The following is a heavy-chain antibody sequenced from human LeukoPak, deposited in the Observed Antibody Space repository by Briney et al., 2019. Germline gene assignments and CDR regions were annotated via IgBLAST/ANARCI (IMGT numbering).Heavy chain of an antibody. D-gene: IGHD6-13*01. V-gene: IGHV3-7*01. J-gene: IGHJ5*02. CDR1: GFTFSNYW. Sequence: PGGSLRLSCEGSGFTFSNYWMGWVRQAPGKGLQWVANIKTGGSEKYYVDSVKGRFTISRDNAKNSLYLQMNSLRAEDTAVYYCARDHKAPGSSWSWGQGTLVTVSS. CDR2: IKTGGSEK. CDR3: ARDHKAPGSSWS.